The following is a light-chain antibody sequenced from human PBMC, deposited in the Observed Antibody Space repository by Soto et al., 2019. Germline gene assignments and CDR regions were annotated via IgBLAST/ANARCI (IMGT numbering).Light chain of an antibody. J-gene: IGLJ1*01. Sequence: ALTQPASVSGSPGQSITISCTGTSSVVGSYNLVSWYQQHPGKAPKLMIYEVSKRPSGVSNRFSGSKSGNTASLTISGLQAEDEADYYCCSYAGSSTLVFGTGTKVTVL. CDR1: SSVVGSYNL. CDR3: CSYAGSSTLV. CDR2: EVS. V-gene: IGLV2-23*02.